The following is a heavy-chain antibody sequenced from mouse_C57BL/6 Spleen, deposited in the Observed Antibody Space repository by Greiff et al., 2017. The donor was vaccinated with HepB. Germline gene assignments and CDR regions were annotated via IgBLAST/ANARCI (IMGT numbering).Heavy chain of an antibody. D-gene: IGHD1-1*01. CDR2: ISDGGSYT. CDR3: ARERGHYYGSLYYAMDY. CDR1: GFTFSSYA. J-gene: IGHJ4*01. V-gene: IGHV5-4*01. Sequence: EVKLMESGGGLVKPGGSLKLSCAASGFTFSSYAMSWVRQTPEKRLEWVATISDGGSYTYYPDNVKGRFTISRDNAKNNLYLQMSHLKSEDTAMYYCARERGHYYGSLYYAMDYWGQGTSVTVSS.